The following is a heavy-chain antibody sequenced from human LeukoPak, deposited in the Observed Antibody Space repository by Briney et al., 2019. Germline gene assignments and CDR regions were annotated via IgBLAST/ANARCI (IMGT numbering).Heavy chain of an antibody. J-gene: IGHJ4*02. Sequence: GGSLRLSCAASGFTFSSYAMSWVRQAPGKGLEWVSVVSGSGGSTYYADSVKGRFTISRDNSKNTLYLQMNSLRADGTAVYYCAKKVAMVRGQADYWGQGTLVTVSS. CDR1: GFTFSSYA. V-gene: IGHV3-23*01. CDR2: VSGSGGST. CDR3: AKKVAMVRGQADY. D-gene: IGHD3-10*01.